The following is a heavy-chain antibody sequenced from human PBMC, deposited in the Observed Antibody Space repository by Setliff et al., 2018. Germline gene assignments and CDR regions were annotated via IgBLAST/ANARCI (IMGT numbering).Heavy chain of an antibody. Sequence: ASVKVSCKASGYTFRNYAFAWVRQSPGQGLEWVGWISVYNGDTNYAQKFQGRVTLTTDTSTSTAYMELRSLTSDDSAFYYCARAPSVELVTIRTNSWFTYWGEGTLVTVSS. V-gene: IGHV1-18*01. D-gene: IGHD5-18*01. J-gene: IGHJ4*02. CDR2: ISVYNGDT. CDR3: ARAPSVELVTIRTNSWFTY. CDR1: GYTFRNYA.